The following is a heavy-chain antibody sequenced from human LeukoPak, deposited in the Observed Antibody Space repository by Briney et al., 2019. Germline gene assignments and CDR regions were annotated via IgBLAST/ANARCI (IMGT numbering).Heavy chain of an antibody. CDR3: ATTLAL. Sequence: GGSLRLSCAASGFTFSSYGMHWVRQAPGKGLEWVAVISYDGSNKYYADSVKGRFTISRDNSTNTLYLQMNSLRAEDTAVYYCATTLALWGQGTLVTVSS. D-gene: IGHD2-15*01. CDR1: GFTFSSYG. J-gene: IGHJ4*02. CDR2: ISYDGSNK. V-gene: IGHV3-30*03.